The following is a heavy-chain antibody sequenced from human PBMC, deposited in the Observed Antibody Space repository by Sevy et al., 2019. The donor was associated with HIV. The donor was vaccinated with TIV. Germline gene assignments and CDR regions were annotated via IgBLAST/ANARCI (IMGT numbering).Heavy chain of an antibody. CDR3: AKAADCSSTSCPFGY. V-gene: IGHV3-30*02. CDR2: IRYDGSNK. Sequence: GGSLRLSCAASGFTFSSYGMHWVRQAPGKGLEWVAVIRYDGSNKYYANSVKGRFTISRDNSKNTLYLQMNSLRAEDTAVYYCAKAADCSSTSCPFGYWGQGTLVTVSS. D-gene: IGHD2-2*01. J-gene: IGHJ4*02. CDR1: GFTFSSYG.